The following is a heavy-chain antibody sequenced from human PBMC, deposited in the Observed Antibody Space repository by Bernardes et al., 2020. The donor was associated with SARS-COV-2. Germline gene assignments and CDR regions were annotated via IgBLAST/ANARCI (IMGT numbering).Heavy chain of an antibody. CDR3: GRGGRRDGYNYGF. V-gene: IGHV1-46*01. Sequence: ASVKVTCKASGYTLSSYYMHWLRQAPGQGLEWVGVINASGGSTYYAQKFEGRVTMTRDTSTSTVYMELRGLRSDDTAVYYCGRGGRRDGYNYGFWGQGTLVTVSS. CDR2: INASGGST. J-gene: IGHJ4*02. D-gene: IGHD5-12*01. CDR1: GYTLSSYY.